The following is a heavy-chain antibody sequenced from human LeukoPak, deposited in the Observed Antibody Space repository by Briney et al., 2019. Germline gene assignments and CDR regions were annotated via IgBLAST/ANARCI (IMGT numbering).Heavy chain of an antibody. CDR1: GGSISSYY. D-gene: IGHD5-12*01. CDR3: ARQSYDYPFDY. Sequence: SETLSLTLTVSGGSISSYYWSWIRQPPGKGLEWNGDIYYSGSTNYNPSLKSRVNISVDTSKNQISLKLSSVAAADTAVYYCARQSYDYPFDYWGQGTLVTVSS. V-gene: IGHV4-59*08. J-gene: IGHJ4*02. CDR2: IYYSGST.